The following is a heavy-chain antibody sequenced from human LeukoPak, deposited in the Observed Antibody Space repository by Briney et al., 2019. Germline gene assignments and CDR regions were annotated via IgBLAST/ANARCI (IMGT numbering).Heavy chain of an antibody. Sequence: SETLSLTCTVSGGSISSSSYYWGWIRQPPGKGLEWIGSISYSGSTYYNPSLKSRVTISVDTSKNQFSLKLSSVTAADTAVYYCARGHVDIVATPEPYFDYWGQGTLVTVSS. J-gene: IGHJ4*02. CDR3: ARGHVDIVATPEPYFDY. CDR2: ISYSGST. V-gene: IGHV4-39*07. D-gene: IGHD5-12*01. CDR1: GGSISSSSYY.